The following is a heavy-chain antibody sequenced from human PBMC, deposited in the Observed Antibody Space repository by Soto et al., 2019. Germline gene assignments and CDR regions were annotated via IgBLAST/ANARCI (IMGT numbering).Heavy chain of an antibody. Sequence: SETLSLTCAVYGGSFSGYYWIWIRQPPGKGLEWIGEINHSGSTNYNPSLKSRVTISVDTSKNQFSLKLSSVTAADTAVYYCARVKAVAGTYYYYGMDVWGQGTTVTVSS. CDR2: INHSGST. CDR3: ARVKAVAGTYYYYGMDV. CDR1: GGSFSGYY. J-gene: IGHJ6*02. D-gene: IGHD6-19*01. V-gene: IGHV4-34*01.